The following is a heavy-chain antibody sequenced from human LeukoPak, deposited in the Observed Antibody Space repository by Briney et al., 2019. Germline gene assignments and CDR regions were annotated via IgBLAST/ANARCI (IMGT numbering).Heavy chain of an antibody. CDR2: IYYSGST. D-gene: IGHD1-26*01. V-gene: IGHV4-59*01. Sequence: PSETLSLTCTVSGGSISSYYWSWIRQPPGKGLEWIGYIYYSGSTNYNPSLKSRVTISVDTSKNQFSLKLSSVTAADTAVYYCAREVVEWELGGAFDIWGQGTMVTVSS. CDR3: AREVVEWELGGAFDI. J-gene: IGHJ3*02. CDR1: GGSISSYY.